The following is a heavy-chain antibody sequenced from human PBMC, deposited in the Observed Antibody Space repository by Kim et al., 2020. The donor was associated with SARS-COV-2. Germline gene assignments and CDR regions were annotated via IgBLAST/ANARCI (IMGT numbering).Heavy chain of an antibody. CDR2: FDPEDGET. CDR1: GYTLTELS. D-gene: IGHD3-10*01. J-gene: IGHJ4*02. V-gene: IGHV1-24*01. CDR3: ATVGVGSGGSFGY. Sequence: ASVKVSCKVSGYTLTELSMHWVRQAPGKGLEWMGGFDPEDGETIYAQKFQGRVTMIEDTSTVTAYMELSSLSSGDTAVYYCATVGVGSGGSFGYWGQGTLVPVSS.